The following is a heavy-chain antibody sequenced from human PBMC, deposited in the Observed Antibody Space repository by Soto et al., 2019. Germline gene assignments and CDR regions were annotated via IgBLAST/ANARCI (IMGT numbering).Heavy chain of an antibody. CDR3: APVWEDTAMEY. V-gene: IGHV3-30*03. J-gene: IGHJ4*02. D-gene: IGHD5-18*01. CDR2: ISYDGSNK. Sequence: QVQLVESGGGVVQPGTYLKLSCEASRFTLSSYGMHWVRQAPGKGLEWVAAISYDGSNKYYADSVKGRFTISRDNSKDTRYSQINTLRAEDTVIFSWAPVWEDTAMEYWGQGPGVPVSS. CDR1: RFTLSSYG.